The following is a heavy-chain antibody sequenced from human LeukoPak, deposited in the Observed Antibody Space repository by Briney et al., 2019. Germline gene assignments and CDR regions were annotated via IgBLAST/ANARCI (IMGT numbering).Heavy chain of an antibody. D-gene: IGHD5-18*01. CDR2: ISSSSSTI. Sequence: PGGSLRLSCAASGFTFSSYSMNWVRQAPGKGLEWVSYISSSSSTIYYADSVKGRLTISRDNAKNSLYLQMNSLRAEDTAVYYCARGGRGYSYGGAFDIWGQGTMVTVSS. V-gene: IGHV3-48*01. CDR1: GFTFSSYS. J-gene: IGHJ3*02. CDR3: ARGGRGYSYGGAFDI.